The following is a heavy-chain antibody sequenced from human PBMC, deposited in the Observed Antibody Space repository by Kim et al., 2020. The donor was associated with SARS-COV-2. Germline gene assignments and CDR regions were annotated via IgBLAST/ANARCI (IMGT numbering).Heavy chain of an antibody. D-gene: IGHD4-4*01. Sequence: ASVKVSCKASGYTFISYGISWVRQAPGQGLEWMGRISAYNGDTNYAQKLQGRVTMTTDTSTSTAYMELRSLRSDDTAVYYCARGAIRGQYSYKYGLDVWGQGTTVTVSS. J-gene: IGHJ6*02. V-gene: IGHV1-18*01. CDR3: ARGAIRGQYSYKYGLDV. CDR2: ISAYNGDT. CDR1: GYTFISYG.